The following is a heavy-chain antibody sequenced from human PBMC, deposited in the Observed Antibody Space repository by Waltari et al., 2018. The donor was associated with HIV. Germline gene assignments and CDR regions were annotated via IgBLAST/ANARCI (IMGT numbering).Heavy chain of an antibody. V-gene: IGHV1-46*03. CDR2: INPSGGST. CDR1: GYTFTSYY. CDR3: ARDLGYYDSSGYLPYYFDY. D-gene: IGHD3-22*01. Sequence: QVQLVQSGAEVKKPGASVKVSCKASGYTFTSYYMHWVRKAPGQGLEWMGIINPSGGSTSYAQKFQGRVTMTTDTSTSTVYMELSSLRSEDTAVYYCARDLGYYDSSGYLPYYFDYWGQGTLVTVSS. J-gene: IGHJ4*02.